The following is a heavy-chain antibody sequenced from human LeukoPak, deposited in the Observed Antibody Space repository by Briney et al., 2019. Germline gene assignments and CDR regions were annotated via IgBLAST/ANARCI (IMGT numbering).Heavy chain of an antibody. CDR1: GFTFSSYW. J-gene: IGHJ3*02. CDR2: INSDGSST. CDR3: AKQWGMATIQGAFDI. V-gene: IGHV3-74*01. Sequence: PGGSLRLSCAASGFTFSSYWMHWVRQAPGRGLVWVSRINSDGSSTNYADSVKGRLTISRDNAKNTLYLQMNSLRAEDTAVYYCAKQWGMATIQGAFDIWGQGTMVTVSS. D-gene: IGHD5-24*01.